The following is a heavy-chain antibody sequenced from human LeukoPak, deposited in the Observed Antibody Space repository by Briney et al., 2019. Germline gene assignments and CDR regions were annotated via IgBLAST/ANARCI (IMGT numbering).Heavy chain of an antibody. CDR3: AREGGRKARDYYYYYGMDV. V-gene: IGHV4-59*01. D-gene: IGHD2-15*01. CDR1: GGSISSYY. Sequence: SETLSLTCTVPGGSISSYYWSWIRQPPGKGLEWIGYIYYSGSTNYNPSLKSRVTISVDTSKNQFSLKLSSVTAADTAVYYCAREGGRKARDYYYYYGMDVWGQGTTVTVSS. J-gene: IGHJ6*02. CDR2: IYYSGST.